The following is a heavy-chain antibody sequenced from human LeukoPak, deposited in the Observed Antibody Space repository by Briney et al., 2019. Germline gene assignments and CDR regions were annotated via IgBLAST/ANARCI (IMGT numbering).Heavy chain of an antibody. CDR3: AKDRGDSNYFDN. CDR1: GFTFSTYT. V-gene: IGHV3-23*01. D-gene: IGHD3-10*01. CDR2: ISGSGGNT. Sequence: GGSLRLSCAASGFTFSTYTMSWVRQAPGKGLEWVSSISGSGGNTYYADYVKGRFTISRDNSKDTLYLQMNSLRAEDTAEYYCAKDRGDSNYFDNWGQGTLVTVSS. J-gene: IGHJ4*02.